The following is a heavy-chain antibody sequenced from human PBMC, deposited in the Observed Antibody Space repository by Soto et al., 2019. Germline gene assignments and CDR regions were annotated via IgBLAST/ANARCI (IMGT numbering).Heavy chain of an antibody. D-gene: IGHD4-17*01. V-gene: IGHV4-34*01. J-gene: IGHJ4*02. CDR3: ARDSTVAYYFDY. Sequence: PSETLSLTCAVYGGSFSGYYWSWIRQPPGKGLEWIGEINHSGSTNYNPSLKSRVTISVDTSKNQFSLKLSSVTAADTAVYYCARDSTVAYYFDYWGQGTLVTVSS. CDR2: INHSGST. CDR1: GGSFSGYY.